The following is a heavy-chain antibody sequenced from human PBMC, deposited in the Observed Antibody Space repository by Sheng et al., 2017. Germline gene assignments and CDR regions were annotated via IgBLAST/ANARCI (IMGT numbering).Heavy chain of an antibody. CDR3: AKDLRTFFYGLDV. Sequence: EVQLVESGVAVVQPGGSLRLSCATSGFIFDDYAMHWVRQTPGKGLEWVSFISWDGGSTHYSDSVKGRFTISRDNSKKSLYLQMSSLRPDDTALYFCAKDLRTFFYGLDVWGPRDHGHR. CDR1: GFIFDDYA. J-gene: IGHJ6*02. V-gene: IGHV3-43D*03. CDR2: ISWDGGST.